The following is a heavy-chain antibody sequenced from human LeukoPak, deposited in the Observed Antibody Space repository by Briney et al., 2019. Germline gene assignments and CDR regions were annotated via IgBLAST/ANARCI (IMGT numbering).Heavy chain of an antibody. V-gene: IGHV4-30-4*08. Sequence: PSETLSLTCTVSGGSISSGDYYWSWIRQPPGKGLEWIGYIYYSGSTYYNPSLKSRVTISVDTSKNQFSLKLSSVTAADTAVYYCARGGGNYDFDYWGQGTLVTVSS. D-gene: IGHD1-7*01. CDR3: ARGGGNYDFDY. CDR2: IYYSGST. J-gene: IGHJ4*02. CDR1: GGSISSGDYY.